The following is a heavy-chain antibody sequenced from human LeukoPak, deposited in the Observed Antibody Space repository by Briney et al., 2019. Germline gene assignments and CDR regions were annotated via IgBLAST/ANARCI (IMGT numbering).Heavy chain of an antibody. CDR1: GGSISSYY. D-gene: IGHD3-22*01. V-gene: IGHV4-59*08. Sequence: VKPSETLSLTCTVSGGSISSYYWSWIRQPPGKGLEWIGYIYYSGSTNYNPSLKSRVTISVDTSKNQFSLKLSSVTAADTAVYYCARRRYYYDSSGYSHDAFDIRGQGTMVTVSS. CDR2: IYYSGST. CDR3: ARRRYYYDSSGYSHDAFDI. J-gene: IGHJ3*02.